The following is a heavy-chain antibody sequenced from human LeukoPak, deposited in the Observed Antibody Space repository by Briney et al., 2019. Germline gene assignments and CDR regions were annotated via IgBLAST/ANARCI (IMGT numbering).Heavy chain of an antibody. CDR2: FDPEDGET. CDR3: VTDPVGYCSSDSCYSVDY. V-gene: IGHV1-24*01. D-gene: IGHD2-15*01. J-gene: IGHJ4*02. CDR1: GYTLTELS. Sequence: ASVKVSCKVFGYTLTELSMHWVRQPPGKGLEWMGGFDPEDGETIYAQKFQGRVSMTEDTSADTAYMELNSLRSEDTAVYYCVTDPVGYCSSDSCYSVDYWGQGTLVTVSS.